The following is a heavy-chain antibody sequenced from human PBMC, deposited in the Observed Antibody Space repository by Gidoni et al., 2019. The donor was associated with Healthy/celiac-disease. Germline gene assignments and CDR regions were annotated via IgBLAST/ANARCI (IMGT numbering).Heavy chain of an antibody. CDR1: GFTFSSYA. D-gene: IGHD3-3*01. CDR2: ISSNGGST. J-gene: IGHJ2*01. V-gene: IGHV3-64*01. Sequence: EVQLVESGGGLVQPGGSLRLSCAASGFTFSSYAMPWVRQAPGKGLEYVSAISSNGGSTYYAISVKGRLTISRDNYKNTLYLQMGSLRAEDMAVYYCARAGRDFWSGYYLDGSWYFDLWGRGTLVTVSS. CDR3: ARAGRDFWSGYYLDGSWYFDL.